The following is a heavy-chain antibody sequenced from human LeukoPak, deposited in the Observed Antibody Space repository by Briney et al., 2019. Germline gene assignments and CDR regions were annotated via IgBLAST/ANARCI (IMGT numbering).Heavy chain of an antibody. CDR3: ARGAYGYYYMDV. D-gene: IGHD4-17*01. J-gene: IGHJ6*03. CDR1: GFTFDDYA. CDR2: ISWNSGSI. V-gene: IGHV3-9*01. Sequence: PGGSLRLSCAASGFTFDDYAMHWVRQAPGKGLEWVSGISWNSGSIGYADSVKGRFTISRDNAKNSLYLQMNSLRAEDTAMYYCARGAYGYYYMDVWGKGTTVTVSS.